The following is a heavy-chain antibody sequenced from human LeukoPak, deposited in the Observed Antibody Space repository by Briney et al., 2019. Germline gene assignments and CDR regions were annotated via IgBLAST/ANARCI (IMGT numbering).Heavy chain of an antibody. CDR2: IRSKAHRGAA. CDR1: GFTFGDYG. J-gene: IGHJ4*02. Sequence: GGSLRLSCTASGFTFGDYGMSWFRQAPGKGLEWVGFIRSKAHRGAAEYAASVKGRFFISRDDSKSIAYLQMDSLKTDDTAVYYCSRALYYYVWTIYRDYFDYWGQGTLVTVSS. CDR3: SRALYYYVWTIYRDYFDY. V-gene: IGHV3-49*03. D-gene: IGHD3-10*02.